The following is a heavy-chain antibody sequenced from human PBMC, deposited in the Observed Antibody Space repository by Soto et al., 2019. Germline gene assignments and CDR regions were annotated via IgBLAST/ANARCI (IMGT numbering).Heavy chain of an antibody. Sequence: ASGFTFSSYAMSWVRQAPGKELEWVSTISGNSGKTNYAESVKGRFSISRDNSKNTVRLQLDSLRAEDTAVYFCAKLGFVLMELYYFHQWGHGTLVTVSS. CDR2: ISGNSGKT. J-gene: IGHJ4*01. CDR3: AKLGFVLMELYYFHQ. V-gene: IGHV3-23*01. D-gene: IGHD2-8*01. CDR1: GFTFSSYA.